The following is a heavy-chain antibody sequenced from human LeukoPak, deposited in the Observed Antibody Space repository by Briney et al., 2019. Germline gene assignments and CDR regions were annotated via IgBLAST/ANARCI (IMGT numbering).Heavy chain of an antibody. Sequence: PGGSLRLSCAASGFTFSSYAMSWVRQAPGKGLEWVSAISGSGGSTYYADSVKGRFTISGDNSKNTLYLQMNSLRAEDTAVYNCATPPPEYYDFWSGYFQGNYFDYWGQGTLVTVSS. CDR3: ATPPPEYYDFWSGYFQGNYFDY. V-gene: IGHV3-23*01. D-gene: IGHD3-3*01. CDR2: ISGSGGST. J-gene: IGHJ4*02. CDR1: GFTFSSYA.